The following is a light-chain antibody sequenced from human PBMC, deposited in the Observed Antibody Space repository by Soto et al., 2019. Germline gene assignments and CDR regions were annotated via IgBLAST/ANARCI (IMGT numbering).Light chain of an antibody. CDR2: DAS. CDR3: QQRGNWPRT. CDR1: QSVSSY. J-gene: IGKJ1*01. V-gene: IGKV3-11*01. Sequence: EIGLTQSPGTLSWSPGERATLSWGASQSVSSYLAWYQQKPGQAPRLLIYDASNRATGIPDRLSGSGSGTDFTITISSIETEDFAFYYCQQRGNWPRTFGHGTKVDIK.